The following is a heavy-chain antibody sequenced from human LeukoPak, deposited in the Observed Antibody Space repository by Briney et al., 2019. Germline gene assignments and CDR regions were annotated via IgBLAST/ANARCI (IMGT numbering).Heavy chain of an antibody. J-gene: IGHJ3*02. CDR3: ATDLESYGSGSYDAFDI. CDR1: GYTFTGYY. V-gene: IGHV1-24*01. D-gene: IGHD3-10*01. CDR2: FDPEDGET. Sequence: ASVKVSCKASGYTFTGYYMHWVRQAPGQGLEWMGGFDPEDGETIYAQKFQGRVTMTEDTSTDTAYMELSSLRSEDTAVYYCATDLESYGSGSYDAFDIWGQGTMVTVSS.